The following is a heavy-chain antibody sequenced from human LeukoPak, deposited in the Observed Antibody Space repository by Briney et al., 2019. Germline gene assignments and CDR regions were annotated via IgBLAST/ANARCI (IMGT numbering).Heavy chain of an antibody. J-gene: IGHJ4*02. CDR2: INAGNGNT. Sequence: ASVKVSCKASGYTFTSYAMHWVRQAPGQRLEWMGWINAGNGNTKYSQKFQGRVTITRDTSASTAYMELSSLRSEDTAVYYCARDRWWEPTDFSFDYWGQGTLVTVSS. D-gene: IGHD1-26*01. V-gene: IGHV1-3*01. CDR3: ARDRWWEPTDFSFDY. CDR1: GYTFTSYA.